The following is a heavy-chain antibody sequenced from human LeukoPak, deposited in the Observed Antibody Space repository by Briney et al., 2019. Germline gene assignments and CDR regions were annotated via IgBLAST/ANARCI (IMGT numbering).Heavy chain of an antibody. CDR1: GFTFDDYA. CDR3: AKAPYYVGATPYYFDY. CDR2: ISWNSGSI. Sequence: PGRSLRLSCAASGFTFDDYAMRWVRQAPGKGLEWVSGISWNSGSIGYADSVKGRFTISRDNAKNSLYLQMNSLRAEDTALYYCAKAPYYVGATPYYFDYWGQGTLVTVSS. D-gene: IGHD1-26*01. J-gene: IGHJ4*02. V-gene: IGHV3-9*01.